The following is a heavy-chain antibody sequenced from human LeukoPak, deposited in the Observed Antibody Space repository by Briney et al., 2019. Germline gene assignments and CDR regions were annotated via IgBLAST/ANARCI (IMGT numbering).Heavy chain of an antibody. Sequence: GGSLRLSCTASGFTFGYYAMSWVRQPPGKGLEWVGFIRTKAYGGTTEYAASVKGRFTISRDDSKSIAYLQMNSLKTEDTAVYYCTRDLSPTYYADTSGYYRDLYDYWGQGTLVTVSP. V-gene: IGHV3-49*04. CDR3: TRDLSPTYYADTSGYYRDLYDY. CDR1: GFTFGYYA. J-gene: IGHJ4*02. CDR2: IRTKAYGGTT. D-gene: IGHD3-22*01.